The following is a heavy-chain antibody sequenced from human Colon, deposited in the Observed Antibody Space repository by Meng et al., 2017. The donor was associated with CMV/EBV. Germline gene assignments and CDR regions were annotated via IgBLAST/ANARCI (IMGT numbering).Heavy chain of an antibody. CDR1: GGTFRSYS. CDR3: ARDVLWGSSSTYFAS. V-gene: IGHV1-69*04. CDR2: ISPALGLA. D-gene: IGHD6-6*01. Sequence: SVKVSCKASGGTFRSYSISWLRQAPGQGPEWMGRISPALGLASYPQKFPDRITITADISTSTAYMELTTLRSDDTAVYYCARDVLWGSSSTYFASWGQGTLVTVSS. J-gene: IGHJ4*02.